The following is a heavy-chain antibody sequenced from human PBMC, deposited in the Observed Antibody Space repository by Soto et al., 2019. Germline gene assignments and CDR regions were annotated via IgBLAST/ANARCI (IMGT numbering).Heavy chain of an antibody. D-gene: IGHD2-15*01. CDR1: EFTLSNYW. Sequence: PGGSLRLSCAASEFTLSNYWMPWVRQAPGKGLEWVANINQDGNEKYYVDSVKGRFTISRDNPKNSLYLKMNSLRAEDTAVYYCARAVGGASSYWGQGTLVTVSS. J-gene: IGHJ4*02. CDR2: INQDGNEK. CDR3: ARAVGGASSY. V-gene: IGHV3-7*01.